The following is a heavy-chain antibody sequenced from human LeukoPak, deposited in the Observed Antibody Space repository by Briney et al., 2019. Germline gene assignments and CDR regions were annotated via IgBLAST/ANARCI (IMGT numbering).Heavy chain of an antibody. Sequence: PGRSLRLSCTASGFTFGDYALSWVRQAPGKGLEWVGFIRSKAYGGTTEYAASVRGRFTISRDDSKSIAYLQMNSLKTEDTAVYYCARLREPGFHFDYWGQGTLVTVSS. CDR3: ARLREPGFHFDY. CDR1: GFTFGDYA. J-gene: IGHJ4*02. D-gene: IGHD1-14*01. CDR2: IRSKAYGGTT. V-gene: IGHV3-49*04.